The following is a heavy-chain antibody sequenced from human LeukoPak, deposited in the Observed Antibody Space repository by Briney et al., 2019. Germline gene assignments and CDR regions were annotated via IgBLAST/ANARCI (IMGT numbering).Heavy chain of an antibody. CDR2: IYHTGNA. CDR3: ARVLNWNSPFDY. D-gene: IGHD1-7*01. V-gene: IGHV4-30-2*01. J-gene: IGHJ4*02. Sequence: SQTLSLTCTVSGGSISSGGYYWSWIRQPPGKGLEWIGYIYHTGNAYYNSSLNSRVTISQDMSKNQFSLRLISVTAADTAVYYCARVLNWNSPFDYWGQGALVTVSS. CDR1: GGSISSGGYY.